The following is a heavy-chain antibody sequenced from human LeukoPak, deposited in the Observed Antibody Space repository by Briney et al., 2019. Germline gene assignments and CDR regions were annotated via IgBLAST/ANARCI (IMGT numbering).Heavy chain of an antibody. J-gene: IGHJ4*02. CDR2: INHNAEMI. CDR3: ARNHDWAFDL. CDR1: GFPFGSYV. V-gene: IGHV3-48*02. Sequence: GGSLRLSCEGSGFPFGSYVMSWVRQAPGKGLEWIAYINHNAEMIFYPDFVKGRFTISRDNPKKSLYLQMNALRYEDTAIYYCARNHDWAFDLWGQGTLVTVSS. D-gene: IGHD3-9*01.